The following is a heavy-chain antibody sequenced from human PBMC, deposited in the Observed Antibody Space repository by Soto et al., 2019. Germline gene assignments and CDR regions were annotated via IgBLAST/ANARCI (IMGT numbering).Heavy chain of an antibody. Sequence: QVQLQESGPGLVKPSETLSLTCSVSGGSISSYYWTWVRQPPGKGLEWIGYIYDSGSTNYNPSLKSRVTISVDTSKNQFSLSLSSVTAADTAVYFCARRPGFGHAFDIWGQGTMVTVSS. CDR1: GGSISSYY. J-gene: IGHJ3*02. CDR3: ARRPGFGHAFDI. D-gene: IGHD3-10*01. V-gene: IGHV4-59*08. CDR2: IYDSGST.